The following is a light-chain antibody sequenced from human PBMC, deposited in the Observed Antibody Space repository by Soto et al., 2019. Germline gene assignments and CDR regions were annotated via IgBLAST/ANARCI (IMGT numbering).Light chain of an antibody. J-gene: IGLJ1*01. CDR3: CSYAGRFYV. V-gene: IGLV2-11*01. CDR2: DVS. CDR1: SSDVGGYNY. Sequence: QSVLSHPRSVCGSPGQSVTISCTGTSSDVGGYNYVSWYQQHPGKAPKLMIYDVSKRPSGVPDRFSGSKSGNTASLTISGLQAEDEADYYCCSYAGRFYVFGTGTKVTVL.